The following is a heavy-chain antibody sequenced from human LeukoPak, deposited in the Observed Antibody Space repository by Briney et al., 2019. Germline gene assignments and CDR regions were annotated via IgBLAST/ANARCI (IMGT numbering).Heavy chain of an antibody. CDR1: GGSISSFY. D-gene: IGHD3-9*01. V-gene: IGHV4-59*12. J-gene: IGHJ4*02. Sequence: SETLSLTCTVSGGSISSFYWSWIRQPPGKGLEWIGYIYYTGSTNYNSSLKSRVTISVDTSKNQFSLKLSSVTAADTAVYYCARADYDILTGYYRGGPFDYWGQGTLVTVSS. CDR3: ARADYDILTGYYRGGPFDY. CDR2: IYYTGST.